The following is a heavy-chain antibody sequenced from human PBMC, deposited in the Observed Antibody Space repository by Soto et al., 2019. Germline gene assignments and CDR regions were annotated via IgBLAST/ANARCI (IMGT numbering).Heavy chain of an antibody. Sequence: SETLSLTCAVYGGSFSGYYWSWIRKPPGKGLEWIGEINHSGSTNYSPSFQGQVTISADKSISTAYLQWSSLKASDTAMYYCARNPVHYAGSAFDIWGQGTMVTVSS. CDR2: INHSGST. D-gene: IGHD2-2*01. CDR3: ARNPVHYAGSAFDI. CDR1: GGSFSGYY. V-gene: IGHV4-34*01. J-gene: IGHJ3*02.